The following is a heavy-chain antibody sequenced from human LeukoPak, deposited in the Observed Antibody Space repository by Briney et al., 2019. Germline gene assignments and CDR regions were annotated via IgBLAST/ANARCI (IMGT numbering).Heavy chain of an antibody. CDR3: ARDSYYYDIMDV. CDR1: GFTFSSYS. CDR2: ISSSGRYI. J-gene: IGHJ6*03. Sequence: PGGSLRLSCAASGFTFSSYSMNWVRQAPGKGLEWVSSISSSGRYIYYADSVKGRFTISRDNAKNSLYLQMSSLRAEDTAVYYCARDSYYYDIMDVWGKGTTVTVSS. V-gene: IGHV3-21*01. D-gene: IGHD3-22*01.